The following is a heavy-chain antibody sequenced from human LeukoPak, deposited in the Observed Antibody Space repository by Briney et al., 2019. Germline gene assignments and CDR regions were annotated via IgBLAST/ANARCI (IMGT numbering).Heavy chain of an antibody. V-gene: IGHV4-30-4*08. J-gene: IGHJ4*02. CDR2: IYYSGST. CDR3: ARYCTNGVCFPYYFDY. Sequence: ASETLSLTCTVSGGSISSGDYYWSWIRQPPGKGLEWIGYIYYSGSTYYNPSLKSRVTISVDTSKNQFSLKLSSVTAADTAVYYCARYCTNGVCFPYYFDYWGQGTLVTVSS. CDR1: GGSISSGDYY. D-gene: IGHD2-8*01.